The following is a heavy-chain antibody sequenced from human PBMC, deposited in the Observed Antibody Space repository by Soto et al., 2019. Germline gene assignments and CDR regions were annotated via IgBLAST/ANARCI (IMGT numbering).Heavy chain of an antibody. CDR1: GYTFTSYA. CDR3: ARAGITYYYDSSGYYPGY. V-gene: IGHV1-3*01. J-gene: IGHJ4*02. Sequence: ASVKVSCKASGYTFTSYAMHWVRQAPGQRLEWMGWIKAGNGNTKYSQKFQGRVTITRDTSASTAYMELSSLRSEDTAVYYCARAGITYYYDSSGYYPGYWGQGTLVTVSS. D-gene: IGHD3-22*01. CDR2: IKAGNGNT.